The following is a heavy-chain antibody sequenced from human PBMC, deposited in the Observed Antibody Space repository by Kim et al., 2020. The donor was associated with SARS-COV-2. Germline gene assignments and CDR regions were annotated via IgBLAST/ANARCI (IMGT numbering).Heavy chain of an antibody. D-gene: IGHD6-13*01. V-gene: IGHV3-21*01. Sequence: GGSLRLSCAASGFTFSSYSMNWVRQAPGKGLEWVSSISSSSSYIYYADSVKGRFTISRDNAKNSLYLQMNSLRAEDTAVYYCATQLIAAAGPRDFDYWGQGTLVTVSS. CDR3: ATQLIAAAGPRDFDY. CDR2: ISSSSSYI. CDR1: GFTFSSYS. J-gene: IGHJ4*02.